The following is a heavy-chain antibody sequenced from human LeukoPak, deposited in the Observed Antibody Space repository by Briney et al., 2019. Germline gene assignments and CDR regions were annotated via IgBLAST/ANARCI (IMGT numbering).Heavy chain of an antibody. CDR1: GYTFTGYY. J-gene: IGHJ4*02. CDR2: INPNNGGT. CDR3: VXNERAAGXY. D-gene: IGHD6-13*01. Sequence: GASVTVSCTASGYTFTGYYMHWVRQAPGQGLEWVGWINPNNGGTNYAQKFQGRGSMTRDRYISTAYMELRRLRSDDTAVYYCVXNERAAGXYWGQGXLVTVS. V-gene: IGHV1-2*02.